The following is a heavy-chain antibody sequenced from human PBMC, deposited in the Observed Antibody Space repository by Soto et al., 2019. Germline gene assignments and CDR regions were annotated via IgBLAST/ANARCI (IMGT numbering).Heavy chain of an antibody. CDR2: IFYSGST. J-gene: IGHJ4*02. CDR3: ARGGSGDIVVVAAIDY. D-gene: IGHD2-15*01. Sequence: QVQLQESGPGLVKPSQTLSLTCSVSGGSICSGDYYWSWVRQHPGKGLEWIGYIFYSGSTYYNPSLKSRVTISVDTSKNQFSLKLSSVTAADTAVYYCARGGSGDIVVVAAIDYWGQGTLVTVSS. CDR1: GGSICSGDYY. V-gene: IGHV4-31*03.